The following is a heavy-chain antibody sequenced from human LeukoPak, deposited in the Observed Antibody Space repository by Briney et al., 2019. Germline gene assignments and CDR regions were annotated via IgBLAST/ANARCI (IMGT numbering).Heavy chain of an antibody. V-gene: IGHV4-39*01. CDR3: ARGGIMVRQSINFLFFYGMDV. D-gene: IGHD3-10*01. J-gene: IGHJ6*02. CDR1: RGSVNNTMYY. Sequence: PSETLSLTCTVSRGSVNNTMYYWGWIRQPPGKGPEWIGSVYYTGGTYYSPSLKSRVALSVDTSKNQSSLRLSAVTAADTAVYYCARGGIMVRQSINFLFFYGMDVWGQGTTVTVSS. CDR2: VYYTGGT.